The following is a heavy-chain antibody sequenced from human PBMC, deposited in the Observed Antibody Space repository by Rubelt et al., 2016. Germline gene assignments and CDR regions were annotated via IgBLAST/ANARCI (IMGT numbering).Heavy chain of an antibody. CDR3: ARDIGWTGGFDS. D-gene: IGHD6-19*01. V-gene: IGHV1-3*01. CDR1: GYTFTNYA. Sequence: QVQLVQSGAEVKKPGASVKVSCKASGYTFTNYAMHWVRQAPGQRLEWMGWINAGNGDTKYSQKFEGRVTITRDTDASTAYMVLSSLRSEDTAVYDCARDIGWTGGFDSWGQGTLVTVSS. J-gene: IGHJ5*01. CDR2: INAGNGDT.